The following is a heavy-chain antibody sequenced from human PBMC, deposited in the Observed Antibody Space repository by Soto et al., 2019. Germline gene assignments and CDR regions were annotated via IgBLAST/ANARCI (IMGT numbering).Heavy chain of an antibody. CDR1: GGSISSYY. D-gene: IGHD3-16*01. V-gene: IGHV4-59*04. Sequence: SETLSLTFTVSGGSISSYYWSWIRQPPGKGLEWIGTIHHGGSSFYNPSLKSRVTMSVDTSKNQFSLKLRPVTAADTAVYFCARDLGTTIRDLRWFDPWGQATLVTAS. CDR2: IHHGGSS. CDR3: ARDLGTTIRDLRWFDP. J-gene: IGHJ5*02.